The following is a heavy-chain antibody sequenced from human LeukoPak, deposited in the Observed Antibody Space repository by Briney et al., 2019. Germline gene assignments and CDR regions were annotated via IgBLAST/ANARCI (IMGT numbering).Heavy chain of an antibody. CDR2: INHSGST. CDR3: ARGLSYRPFNFDY. V-gene: IGHV4-34*01. CDR1: GGSFSGYY. D-gene: IGHD1-26*01. J-gene: IGHJ4*02. Sequence: PSETLSLTCAVYGGSFSGYYWSWIRQPPGKGLEWIGEINHSGSTNYNPSLKSRATISVDTSKNQFSLKLSSVTAADTAVYYCARGLSYRPFNFDYWGQGTLVTVSS.